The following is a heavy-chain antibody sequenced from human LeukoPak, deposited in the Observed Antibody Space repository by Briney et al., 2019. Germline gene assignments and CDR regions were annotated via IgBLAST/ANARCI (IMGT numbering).Heavy chain of an antibody. Sequence: GGSLRLSCAASGFTLSNYAMSWVRKAPGKGLEWVSVIGINGRSIYYADFVKGRFTISRDNSKNTLYLQMNSLRVEDTALYFCAKSGYGDSAIFDYWGQGTLVTVSS. CDR2: IGINGRSI. V-gene: IGHV3-23*01. CDR3: AKSGYGDSAIFDY. CDR1: GFTLSNYA. J-gene: IGHJ4*02. D-gene: IGHD4-17*01.